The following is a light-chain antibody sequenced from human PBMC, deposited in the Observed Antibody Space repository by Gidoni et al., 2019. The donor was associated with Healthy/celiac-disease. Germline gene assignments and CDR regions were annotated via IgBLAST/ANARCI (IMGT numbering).Light chain of an antibody. CDR1: SSNIGSNT. Sequence: QSVLTQPPSASGTPGQRVPISCSGSSSNIGSNTVNWYQQLPGTAPKLLIYSNNQRPSGVPDRFSGSKSGTSASRAISGLQSEDEADYYCAAWDDSRNGWVFGGGTKLTVL. CDR2: SNN. J-gene: IGLJ3*02. CDR3: AAWDDSRNGWV. V-gene: IGLV1-44*01.